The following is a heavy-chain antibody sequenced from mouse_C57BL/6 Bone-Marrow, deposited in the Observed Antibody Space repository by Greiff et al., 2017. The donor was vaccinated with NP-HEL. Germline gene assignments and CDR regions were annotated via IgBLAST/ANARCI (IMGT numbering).Heavy chain of an antibody. D-gene: IGHD2-4*01. J-gene: IGHJ1*03. CDR1: GYTFTRYW. CDR2: IDPSDSYT. V-gene: IGHV1-69*01. Sequence: VQLQQPGAELVMPGASVKLSCKASGYTFTRYWMHWVKQRPGQGLEWIGEIDPSDSYTNYNQKFKGKSTLTVDKSSSTAYMQLSSLTSEDSAVYYCARGDYEYFDVWGTGTTVTVSS. CDR3: ARGDYEYFDV.